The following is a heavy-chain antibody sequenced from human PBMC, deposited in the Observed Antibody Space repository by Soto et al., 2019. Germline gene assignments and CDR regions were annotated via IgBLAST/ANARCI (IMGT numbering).Heavy chain of an antibody. Sequence: GPLRLSVAASGFTLSIYAMTWVRQAPGKGLEWVSAISGSGGSTYYADYVKARFTISRDNSKNTLYLQMNSLRAEDTAVYYCAKGRMVAAVASYYYYGMDVWGQGTTVTVSS. V-gene: IGHV3-23*01. J-gene: IGHJ6*02. D-gene: IGHD6-19*01. CDR2: ISGSGGST. CDR1: GFTLSIYA. CDR3: AKGRMVAAVASYYYYGMDV.